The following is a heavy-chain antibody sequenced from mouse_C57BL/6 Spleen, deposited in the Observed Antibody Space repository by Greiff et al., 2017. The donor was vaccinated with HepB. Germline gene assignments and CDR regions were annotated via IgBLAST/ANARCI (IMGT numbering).Heavy chain of an antibody. CDR2: IYPGDGDT. D-gene: IGHD1-1*01. J-gene: IGHJ2*01. V-gene: IGHV1-82*01. CDR1: GYAFSSSW. Sequence: QVQLQQSGPELVKPGASVKISCKASGYAFSSSWMNWVKQRPGKGLEWIGRIYPGDGDTNYNGKFKGKATLTADKSSSTAYMQLSSLTSEDSAVYFCARGDGSSYVHFDYWGQGTTLTVSS. CDR3: ARGDGSSYVHFDY.